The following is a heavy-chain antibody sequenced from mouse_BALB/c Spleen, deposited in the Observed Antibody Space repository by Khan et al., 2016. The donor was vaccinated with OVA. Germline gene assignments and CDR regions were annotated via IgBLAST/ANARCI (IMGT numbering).Heavy chain of an antibody. D-gene: IGHD2-4*01. CDR2: INTYTGES. J-gene: IGHJ3*01. Sequence: QIQLVQSGPELKKPGETVKISCEASGYTFTNYGMNWVKQAPGKGLKWMGWINTYTGESTYADDFTGRFAFSLATSASTAFLPINNLKNEDLATYFCSRGLNYDGSWFAYWGQGTLVTVSA. V-gene: IGHV9-1*02. CDR3: SRGLNYDGSWFAY. CDR1: GYTFTNYG.